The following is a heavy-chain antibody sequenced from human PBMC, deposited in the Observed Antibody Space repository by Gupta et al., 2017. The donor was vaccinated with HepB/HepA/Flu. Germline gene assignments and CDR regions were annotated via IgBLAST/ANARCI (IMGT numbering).Heavy chain of an antibody. V-gene: IGHV1-2*02. Sequence: QVQLVQSGAEVKKPGASVKFSCKASVYTFTGYYMPWVRQAPEQGLEWMGWINPNSGGKEYPQKCQGRVTMTRETSISTAYMEWSRLRSDETAVDEWARDRCSSTSCYDVQTGYGGQGTMVTVSS. CDR2: INPNSGGK. J-gene: IGHJ4*02. CDR3: ARDRCSSTSCYDVQTGY. CDR1: VYTFTGYY. D-gene: IGHD2-2*01.